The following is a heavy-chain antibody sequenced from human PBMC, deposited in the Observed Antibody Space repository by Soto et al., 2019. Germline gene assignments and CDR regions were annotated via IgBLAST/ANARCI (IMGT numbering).Heavy chain of an antibody. V-gene: IGHV3-23*01. Sequence: GGSLRLSCAASGFTFSSYAMSWVRQAPGKGLEWVSAISGSGGSTYYADSVKGRFTISRDNSKNTLYLQMNSLRAEDTAVYYCAKGPRTFGGVIVIYFDYWGQGTLVTVSS. J-gene: IGHJ4*02. CDR3: AKGPRTFGGVIVIYFDY. CDR2: ISGSGGST. D-gene: IGHD3-16*02. CDR1: GFTFSSYA.